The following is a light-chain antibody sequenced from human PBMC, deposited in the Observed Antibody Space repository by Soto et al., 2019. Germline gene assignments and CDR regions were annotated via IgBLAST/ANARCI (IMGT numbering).Light chain of an antibody. V-gene: IGLV1-51*01. J-gene: IGLJ3*02. CDR1: SSNIENNY. Sequence: QSVLTQPPSVSAAPGQKVNISCSGSSSNIENNYISWYQQLPGTAPKLLIYENNKRPSGIADRFSGSKSGTSATLGITGLQTGDEADYYCGTSDTSLSGGRVFGGGTQLTVL. CDR3: GTSDTSLSGGRV. CDR2: ENN.